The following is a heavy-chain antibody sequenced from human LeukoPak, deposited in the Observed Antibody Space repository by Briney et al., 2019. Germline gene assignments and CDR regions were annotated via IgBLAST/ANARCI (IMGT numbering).Heavy chain of an antibody. J-gene: IGHJ5*02. CDR1: GFTFSSYW. D-gene: IGHD3-22*01. Sequence: GGSLRLSCAASGFTFSSYWMSWVRQAPGKGLEWVANIKQDGSEKYYVDSVKGRFTISRDNAKNSLYLQMNSLRAEDTAVYYCARRHYDSSGYYSNWFDPWGQGTLVTVSS. CDR3: ARRHYDSSGYYSNWFDP. V-gene: IGHV3-7*01. CDR2: IKQDGSEK.